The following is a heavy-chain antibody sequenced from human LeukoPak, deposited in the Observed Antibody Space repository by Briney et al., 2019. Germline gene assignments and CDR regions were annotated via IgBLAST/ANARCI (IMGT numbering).Heavy chain of an antibody. CDR3: AADTVTPLDY. V-gene: IGHV3-21*01. CDR1: GFTFSSYS. CDR2: ISSSSSYI. Sequence: GGSLRLSCAASGFTFSSYSMNWVHQAPGKGLEWVSSISSSSSYIYYADSVKGRFTISRDNAKNSLYLQMNSLRAEDTAVYYCAADTVTPLDYWGQGPLVTVSS. J-gene: IGHJ4*02. D-gene: IGHD4-17*01.